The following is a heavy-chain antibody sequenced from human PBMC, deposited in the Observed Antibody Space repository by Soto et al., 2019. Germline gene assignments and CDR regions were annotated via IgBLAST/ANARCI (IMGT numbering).Heavy chain of an antibody. D-gene: IGHD1-26*01. Sequence: GGSLRLSCAASGFTFSSYSMNWVRQAPGKGREWVSYISSSSSTIYYADSVKGRFTISRDNAKNSLYLQMNSLRDEDTAVYYCARDQNVGYSYGMDVWGQGTTVTVSS. CDR1: GFTFSSYS. CDR3: ARDQNVGYSYGMDV. CDR2: ISSSSSTI. J-gene: IGHJ6*02. V-gene: IGHV3-48*02.